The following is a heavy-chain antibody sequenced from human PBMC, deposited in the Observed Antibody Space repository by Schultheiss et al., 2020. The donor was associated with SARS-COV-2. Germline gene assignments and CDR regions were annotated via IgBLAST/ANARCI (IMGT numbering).Heavy chain of an antibody. J-gene: IGHJ4*02. D-gene: IGHD6-19*01. Sequence: SVKVSRKASGGTFSSYTISWVRQAPGQGLEWMGRIIPILGIANYAQKFQGRVTITADKSTSTAYMELSSLRSEDTAVYYCARVARIAVAGTLRYWGQGTLVTVSS. CDR1: GGTFSSYT. CDR3: ARVARIAVAGTLRY. CDR2: IIPILGIA. V-gene: IGHV1-69*02.